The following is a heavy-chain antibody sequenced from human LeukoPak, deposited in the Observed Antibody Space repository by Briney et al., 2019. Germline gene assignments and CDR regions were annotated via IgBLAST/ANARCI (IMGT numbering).Heavy chain of an antibody. Sequence: ASVKVSCKASGYTFTGYYMHWVRQAPGQGLEWMGWINPNSGGTNYAQKFQGRVTMTRDTSISTAYMELSRLRSDDTAFYHCARKGLGGELGGFDYWGQGTLVTVSS. CDR3: ARKGLGGELGGFDY. J-gene: IGHJ4*02. V-gene: IGHV1-2*02. D-gene: IGHD1-7*01. CDR1: GYTFTGYY. CDR2: INPNSGGT.